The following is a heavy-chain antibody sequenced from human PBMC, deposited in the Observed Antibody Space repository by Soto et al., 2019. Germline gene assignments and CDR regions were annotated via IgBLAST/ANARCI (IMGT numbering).Heavy chain of an antibody. CDR3: ARDLVVPAVMGDSAYYYGMDV. CDR2: IYYSGST. V-gene: IGHV4-59*01. D-gene: IGHD2-2*01. J-gene: IGHJ6*02. CDR1: GGSISSYY. Sequence: SETLSLTCTVSGGSISSYYWSWIRQPPGKGLEWIGYIYYSGSTNYNPSLKSRVTISVDTSKNQFSLKLSSVAAADTAVYYCARDLVVPAVMGDSAYYYGMDVWGQGTTVTVSS.